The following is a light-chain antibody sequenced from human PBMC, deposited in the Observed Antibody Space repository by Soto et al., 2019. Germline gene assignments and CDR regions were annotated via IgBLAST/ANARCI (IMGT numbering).Light chain of an antibody. Sequence: QPVLTQPASVSGSPGQSITISCTGTSSDIGRYNFVSWYQQHPDKAPKLMIYEVTNRPPGVSDRFSGSKSGKTASLTISGLQAEDEADYYCSSYTSSSTWVFGGGTKLTVL. CDR3: SSYTSSSTWV. CDR2: EVT. V-gene: IGLV2-14*01. CDR1: SSDIGRYNF. J-gene: IGLJ3*02.